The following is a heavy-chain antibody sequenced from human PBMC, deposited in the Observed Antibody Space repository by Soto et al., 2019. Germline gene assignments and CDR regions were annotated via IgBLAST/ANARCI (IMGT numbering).Heavy chain of an antibody. Sequence: QLQLVQSGTELKKPGASVKVSCKASGYTFTNYGITWVRQAPGQGLEWMGWINADYGNTNYEQKFQGRVTMTTDTSTNTAYMALRSLRSDDTAVYYCARKSLSNFNWFDPWGHGTLVTFAS. CDR2: INADYGNT. D-gene: IGHD4-4*01. CDR3: ARKSLSNFNWFDP. J-gene: IGHJ5*02. V-gene: IGHV1-18*04. CDR1: GYTFTNYG.